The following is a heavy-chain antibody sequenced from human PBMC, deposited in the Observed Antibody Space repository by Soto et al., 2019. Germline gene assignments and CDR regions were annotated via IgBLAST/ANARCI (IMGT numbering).Heavy chain of an antibody. CDR3: VSGHRFSDCFDT. CDR1: GGTISGYY. V-gene: IGHV4-4*07. Sequence: PSETLSLTCSVSGGTISGYYWTWTRQPAGKGLEWIGRIYSSGNTKYNPSLQSRVTMSLDTSNNQFSLRLTSVTAADTAVYYCVSGHRFSDCFDTWGQGTLVTVSS. D-gene: IGHD3-3*01. J-gene: IGHJ5*02. CDR2: IYSSGNT.